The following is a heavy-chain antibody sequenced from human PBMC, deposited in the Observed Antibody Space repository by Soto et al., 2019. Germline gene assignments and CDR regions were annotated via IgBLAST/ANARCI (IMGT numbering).Heavy chain of an antibody. Sequence: QVQLVESGGGMVNPGGSLRLSCAASGFTFSAYYVGWIRQAPGKGLEWVSYISGSGGTMYYADSVKGRFTISRDNTKNSMYRQMNSLRAEDTAVYYCARYLYSDGSCYYSGGIGYWGQGTLVPVSS. D-gene: IGHD3-22*01. J-gene: IGHJ4*02. CDR3: ARYLYSDGSCYYSGGIGY. V-gene: IGHV3-11*01. CDR2: ISGSGGTM. CDR1: GFTFSAYY.